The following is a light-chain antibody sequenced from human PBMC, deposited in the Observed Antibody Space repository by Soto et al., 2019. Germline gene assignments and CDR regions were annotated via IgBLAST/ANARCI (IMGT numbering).Light chain of an antibody. V-gene: IGKV1-5*03. J-gene: IGKJ1*01. CDR3: QQYDSYWT. CDR1: QSISSW. Sequence: DIQMTQSPSTLSASVGDRVTITCRASQSISSWLAWYQQKPGKAPKLLIYKASSLESGVPSRFNGSGSGTEFTLTISRLQPEDFATYYCQQYDSYWTFGQGTKVDIK. CDR2: KAS.